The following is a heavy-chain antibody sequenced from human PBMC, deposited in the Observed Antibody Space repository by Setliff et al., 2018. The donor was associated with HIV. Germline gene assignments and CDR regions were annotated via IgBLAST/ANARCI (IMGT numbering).Heavy chain of an antibody. V-gene: IGHV4-34*01. Sequence: PSETLSLTCAVYGGSFSGYYGSWIRQPPGKGLEWIGEVNHSGNTNYNPSLNSRVTISVDTSKKQFSLKLRSVTAADTAVYYCAREGGVDLPTMDVWGKGTTVTVSS. D-gene: IGHD2-15*01. CDR3: AREGGVDLPTMDV. CDR2: VNHSGNT. J-gene: IGHJ6*03. CDR1: GGSFSGYY.